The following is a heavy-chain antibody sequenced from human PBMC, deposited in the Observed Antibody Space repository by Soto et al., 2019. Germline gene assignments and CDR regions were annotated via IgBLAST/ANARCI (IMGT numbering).Heavy chain of an antibody. CDR2: INHSGST. Sequence: QVQLQQWGAGLLKPSETLSLTCAVYGGSFSGYYWSWIRQPPGKGLEWIGEINHSGSTNYNPSIKSRVAISVDTSKTQFSLKLSPVTAADKAMDYGARGGGNYSMDVWGKGTTVTVS. CDR1: GGSFSGYY. D-gene: IGHD3-10*01. CDR3: ARGGGNYSMDV. V-gene: IGHV4-34*01. J-gene: IGHJ6*03.